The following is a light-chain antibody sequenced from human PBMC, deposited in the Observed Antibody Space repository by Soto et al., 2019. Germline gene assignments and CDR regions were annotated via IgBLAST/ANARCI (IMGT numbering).Light chain of an antibody. Sequence: QSVLTQPPSASGTPGQRVTISCSGSSSNIGSYTVNWYQDLPGAAPKVLIYTNNRRPSGVPDRFSGSKSGTSASLAIIGLQYEDEAAYYCAAWDDSLNGVVFGGGTKLTVL. CDR2: TNN. CDR1: SSNIGSYT. J-gene: IGLJ2*01. CDR3: AAWDDSLNGVV. V-gene: IGLV1-44*01.